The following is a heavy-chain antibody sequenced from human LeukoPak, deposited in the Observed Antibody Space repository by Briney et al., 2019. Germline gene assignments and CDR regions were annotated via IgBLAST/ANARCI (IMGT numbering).Heavy chain of an antibody. V-gene: IGHV3-21*01. Sequence: GGSLRLSCSASGFTFSSYSMNWVSQAPGKGLEWVSSISSGSTYIYYADSVKGRFTLSRDNAKNSLYLQMNSLRAEDTAVYYCASSSGASWGYFDYWGQGTLVTVSS. J-gene: IGHJ4*02. CDR2: ISSGSTYI. D-gene: IGHD2-15*01. CDR1: GFTFSSYS. CDR3: ASSSGASWGYFDY.